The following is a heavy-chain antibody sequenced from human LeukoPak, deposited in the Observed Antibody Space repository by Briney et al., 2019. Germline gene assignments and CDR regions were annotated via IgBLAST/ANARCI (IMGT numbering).Heavy chain of an antibody. V-gene: IGHV3-7*04. CDR2: IKPDGSEK. D-gene: IGHD4-17*01. CDR1: GFTFSSYW. CDR3: ARDKYGAYFDS. J-gene: IGHJ4*02. Sequence: GSLRLSCAASGFTFSSYWMDWVRQAPGKGLEWVANIKPDGSEKYYVDSVKGRFTIPRDNAKNSLYLQMNSLRVEDTAVYYCARDKYGAYFDSWGQGTLVTVSS.